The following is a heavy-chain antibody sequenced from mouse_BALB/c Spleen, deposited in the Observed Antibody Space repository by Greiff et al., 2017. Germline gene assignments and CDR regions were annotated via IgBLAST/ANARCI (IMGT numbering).Heavy chain of an antibody. CDR3: AKRLPFAY. J-gene: IGHJ3*01. CDR2: ISSGGSYT. D-gene: IGHD1-2*01. Sequence: EVHLVESGGGLVKPGGSLKLSCAASGFTFSSYAMSWVRQSPEKRLEWVAEISSGGSYTYYPDTVTGRFTISRDNAKNTLYLEMSSLRSEDTAMCYCAKRLPFAYWGQGTLVTVSA. V-gene: IGHV5-9-4*01. CDR1: GFTFSSYA.